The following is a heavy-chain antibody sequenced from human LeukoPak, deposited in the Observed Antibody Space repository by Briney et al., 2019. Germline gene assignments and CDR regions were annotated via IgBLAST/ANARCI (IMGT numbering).Heavy chain of an antibody. CDR3: ARHGGTRVTLVEVYYFGY. V-gene: IGHV4-39*01. Sequence: SETLSLTCSVFGDSITSSSYYWAWIRQSPEKGLEWIGSIYCTGGTYYSPSLKSRVTISVDTSKNQFSLKLSSVTAADTAVYYCARHGGTRVTLVEVYYFGYWGQGTLVTVSS. CDR2: IYCTGGT. D-gene: IGHD4-11*01. J-gene: IGHJ4*02. CDR1: GDSITSSSYY.